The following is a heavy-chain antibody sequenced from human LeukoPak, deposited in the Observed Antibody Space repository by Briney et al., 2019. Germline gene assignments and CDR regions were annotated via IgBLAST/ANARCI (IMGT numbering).Heavy chain of an antibody. J-gene: IGHJ4*02. CDR3: AHLDYRYCGSTSCSIPRYYFDY. Sequence: ASVKVSCKASGGTFSSYAISWVRQAPGQGLEWMGGIIPIFGTANYAQKFQGRVTITADESTSTAYMELSSLRSEDTAVYYCAHLDYRYCGSTSCSIPRYYFDYWGQGTLVTVSS. V-gene: IGHV1-69*13. CDR1: GGTFSSYA. CDR2: IIPIFGTA. D-gene: IGHD2-2*01.